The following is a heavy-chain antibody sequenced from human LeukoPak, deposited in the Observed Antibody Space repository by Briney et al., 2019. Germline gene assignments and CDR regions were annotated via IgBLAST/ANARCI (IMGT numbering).Heavy chain of an antibody. Sequence: ASVKVSCKASGYTFTTFPIHWVRQAPGQAPEWVGWIHTGNGDTKYSQAFQSRVTTARDTPATTAYMELSSLRSEDTAMYYCARDAAGLLDYWGQGTLVTVSS. V-gene: IGHV1-3*04. D-gene: IGHD6-25*01. CDR1: GYTFTTFP. CDR2: IHTGNGDT. CDR3: ARDAAGLLDY. J-gene: IGHJ4*02.